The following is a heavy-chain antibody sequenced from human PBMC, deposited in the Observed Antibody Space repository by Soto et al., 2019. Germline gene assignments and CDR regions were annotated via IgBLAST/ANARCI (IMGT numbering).Heavy chain of an antibody. Sequence: EVQLLESGGGLVQPGGSLRLSCTASGFNFINYAMTWVRQAPGKGLGWVSAIPGSGGGTYYADSVKGGFTVSRDNSKNTLFLQMGSLRAEDTALYYCARGPLAIGDSHFHLWGKGTLVTVSS. CDR3: ARGPLAIGDSHFHL. CDR1: GFNFINYA. D-gene: IGHD4-17*01. J-gene: IGHJ1*01. CDR2: IPGSGGGT. V-gene: IGHV3-23*01.